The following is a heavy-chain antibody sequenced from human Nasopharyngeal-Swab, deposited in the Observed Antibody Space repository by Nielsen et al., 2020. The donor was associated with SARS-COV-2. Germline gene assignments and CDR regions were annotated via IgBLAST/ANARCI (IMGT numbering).Heavy chain of an antibody. J-gene: IGHJ5*02. CDR2: IYSSGTT. D-gene: IGHD1-26*01. CDR3: ARSLFGGTSSSGHSWFDP. Sequence: SETLSLTYTVSGGSMRSYYWSWIRQPPGKGLEWIGYIYSSGTTKYNPSLKSRVTISVDTSKNQFSLKLTSVTAADTAVYYCARSLFGGTSSSGHSWFDPWGQGSLVTVFS. V-gene: IGHV4-59*13. CDR1: GGSMRSYY.